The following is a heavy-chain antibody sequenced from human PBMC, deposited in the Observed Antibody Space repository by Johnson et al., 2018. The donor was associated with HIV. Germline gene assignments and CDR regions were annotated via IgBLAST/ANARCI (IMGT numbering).Heavy chain of an antibody. CDR3: ARDGVVVVPGGWGAFDI. D-gene: IGHD2-15*01. Sequence: VQLVESGGGLIQPGGSLRLSCAASGFIFSGYWMNWVRQAPGKGLEWVAGIKQDGSEKYYVDSVKGRFTISRDNAKNSLYLQMNSLRAEDTAVYYCARDGVVVVPGGWGAFDIWGQGTLVTVSS. CDR2: IKQDGSEK. V-gene: IGHV3-7*01. CDR1: GFIFSGYW. J-gene: IGHJ3*02.